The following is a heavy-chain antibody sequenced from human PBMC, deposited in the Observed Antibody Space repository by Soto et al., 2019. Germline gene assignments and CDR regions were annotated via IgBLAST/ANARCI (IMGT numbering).Heavy chain of an antibody. CDR1: GFTFSDYD. CDR2: ISFGGDK. CDR3: ARHTYYHGMDV. V-gene: IGHV3-13*01. D-gene: IGHD2-21*01. Sequence: EVQLVESGGGLVQPGGSLRLSCAASGFTFSDYDMNWVRQVTGKRLEWVSAISFGGDKYYPESVKGRLTISSENDRNSWYLQMNSLRAGDTAVYYCARHTYYHGMDVWCQGTTVTVSS. J-gene: IGHJ6*02.